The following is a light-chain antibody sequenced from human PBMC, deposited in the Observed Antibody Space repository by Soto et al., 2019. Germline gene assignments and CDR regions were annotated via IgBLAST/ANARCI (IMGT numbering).Light chain of an antibody. V-gene: IGKV1-33*01. CDR3: QQYSNLIT. CDR2: DAS. J-gene: IGKJ5*01. Sequence: IHIDQTSSSLSASVWDRGTIPFQASQDVSNYLNWYQQKLGKAPKLLIYDASNLETGVPSRFSGSGSGTYFSFTISSLQPEDFATYYCQQYSNLITFGQGTRLEIK. CDR1: QDVSNY.